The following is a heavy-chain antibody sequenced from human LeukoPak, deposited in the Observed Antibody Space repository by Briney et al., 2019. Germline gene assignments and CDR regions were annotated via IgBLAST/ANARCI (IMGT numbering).Heavy chain of an antibody. V-gene: IGHV4-31*03. CDR2: IYYSGST. CDR1: GGSISSGGYS. J-gene: IGHJ4*02. Sequence: PSQTLSLTCTVSGGSISSGGYSWSWIRQHPGKGLEWIGYIYYSGSTYYNPSLKSRVTISVDTSKNQFSLKLSSVTAADTAVYYCARLQNYGSFDYWGQGTLVTVSS. CDR3: ARLQNYGSFDY. D-gene: IGHD1-7*01.